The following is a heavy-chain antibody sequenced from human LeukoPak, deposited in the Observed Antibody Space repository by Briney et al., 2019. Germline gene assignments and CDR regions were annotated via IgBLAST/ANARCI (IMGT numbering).Heavy chain of an antibody. D-gene: IGHD3-10*01. Sequence: PGGSLRLSCAASGFTFSDYYMSWIRQAPGKGLEWVSYISSSSSYTNYADSVKGRFTISRDNAKNSLYLQMNSLRAEDTAVYYCARNYGSGSPLDYWGQGTLVTVSS. CDR2: ISSSSSYT. CDR1: GFTFSDYY. J-gene: IGHJ4*02. V-gene: IGHV3-11*06. CDR3: ARNYGSGSPLDY.